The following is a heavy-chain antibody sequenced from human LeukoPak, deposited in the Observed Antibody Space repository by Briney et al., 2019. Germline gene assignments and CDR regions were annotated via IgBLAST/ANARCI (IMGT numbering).Heavy chain of an antibody. Sequence: SETLSLTCTVSGGSISSSYWSWIRQPAGKGLEWIGRISTSGSTNYNPSLKSRVTMSVDTSKNQFSLKLISVTAADTAVYYCARDLRYGSGSYYVAYFDYWGQGTLVTVSS. V-gene: IGHV4-4*07. J-gene: IGHJ4*02. CDR1: GGSISSSY. CDR2: ISTSGST. CDR3: ARDLRYGSGSYYVAYFDY. D-gene: IGHD3-10*01.